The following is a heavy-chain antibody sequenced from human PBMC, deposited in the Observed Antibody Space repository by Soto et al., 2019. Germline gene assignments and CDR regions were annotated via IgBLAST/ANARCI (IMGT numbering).Heavy chain of an antibody. V-gene: IGHV5-51*01. Sequence: PGESLKISCKGSGYSFTSYWIGWVRQMPGKGLEWMGIIYPGDSDTRYSPSFQGQVTIPADKTISTAYLQWSSLKASDTAMYYCARLPGMVRGNSYGMDVWGQGTTVTVSS. J-gene: IGHJ6*02. CDR1: GYSFTSYW. CDR3: ARLPGMVRGNSYGMDV. D-gene: IGHD3-10*01. CDR2: IYPGDSDT.